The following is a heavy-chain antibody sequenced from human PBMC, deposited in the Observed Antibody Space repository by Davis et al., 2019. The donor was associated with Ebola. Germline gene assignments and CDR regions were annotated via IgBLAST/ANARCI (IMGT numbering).Heavy chain of an antibody. V-gene: IGHV3-21*01. CDR3: ARDNLYYYDSSGYHDVFDV. J-gene: IGHJ3*01. CDR1: GFSLSGYT. Sequence: PGGSLRLSCAASGFSLSGYTMNWVRQAPGKGLEWVSYITSGSSYIFYADSVKGRYTVSRDNTKNSLFLQMNNLRAEDTAVYYCARDNLYYYDSSGYHDVFDVWGQGTMVTVSS. D-gene: IGHD3-22*01. CDR2: ITSGSSYI.